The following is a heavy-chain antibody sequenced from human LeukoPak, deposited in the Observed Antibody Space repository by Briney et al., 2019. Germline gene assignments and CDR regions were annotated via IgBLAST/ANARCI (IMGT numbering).Heavy chain of an antibody. Sequence: GASVKVSCTASGYTFTSYYMHWVRQAPGQGLEWMGIINPSGGSTSYAQKFQGRVTMTRDTSTSTVYMELSSLRSEDTAVYYCARPGDSSGWYGPFDYWGQGTLVTVSS. J-gene: IGHJ4*02. CDR1: GYTFTSYY. CDR2: INPSGGST. D-gene: IGHD6-19*01. V-gene: IGHV1-46*01. CDR3: ARPGDSSGWYGPFDY.